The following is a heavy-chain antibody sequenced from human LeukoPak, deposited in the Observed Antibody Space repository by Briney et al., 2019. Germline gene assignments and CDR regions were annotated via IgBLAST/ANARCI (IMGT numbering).Heavy chain of an antibody. CDR3: AREWFLPDY. CDR1: GGSISSGSYY. J-gene: IGHJ4*02. V-gene: IGHV4-61*02. Sequence: PSETLSLTCTVSGGSISSGSYYWSWIRQPAGKGLEWIGRIYTSGSTNYNPSLKSRVTISVDTSKNQFSLKLSSVTAADTAVYYCAREWFLPDYWGQGTVVTVSS. D-gene: IGHD3-10*01. CDR2: IYTSGST.